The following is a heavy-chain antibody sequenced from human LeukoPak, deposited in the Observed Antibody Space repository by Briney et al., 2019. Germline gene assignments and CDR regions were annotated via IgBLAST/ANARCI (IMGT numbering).Heavy chain of an antibody. CDR1: GFTFSNYW. V-gene: IGHV3-74*01. CDR3: ARDVVVRGGFDY. J-gene: IGHJ4*02. D-gene: IGHD3-10*01. CDR2: IKSDGSST. Sequence: GGSLRLSCTASGFTFSNYWMNWVRQGQGKGLVWVSRIKSDGSSTTYADSVKGRFTVSRDNAKNSLYLQMNSLRAEDTAVYYCARDVVVRGGFDYWGQGTLVTVSS.